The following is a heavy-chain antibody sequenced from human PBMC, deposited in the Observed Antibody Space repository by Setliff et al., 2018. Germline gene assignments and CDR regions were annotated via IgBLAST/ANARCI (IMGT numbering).Heavy chain of an antibody. J-gene: IGHJ4*02. V-gene: IGHV4-39*01. D-gene: IGHD1-26*01. Sequence: SETLSLTCTVSGGSISDNNYYWGWIRQSPGKELEWIGGISHSANKYYNPSFRTGVTISVDMSKNQFFLNLDSVTAADTAVYYCARRPSSGSYYGGSIFYFDDWGPGILVTVSS. CDR1: GGSISDNNYY. CDR3: ARRPSSGSYYGGSIFYFDD. CDR2: ISHSANK.